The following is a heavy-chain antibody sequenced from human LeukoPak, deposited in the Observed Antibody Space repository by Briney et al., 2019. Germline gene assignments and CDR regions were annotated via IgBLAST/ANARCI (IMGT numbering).Heavy chain of an antibody. Sequence: GGSLRLSCAASGFTFCNYAMSWVRQAPGRGLEWVSAISGSSGLTYYADSVKGRFTISRDNSKNTLFLQMNSLRAEDTAVYYCARRGESASYGDYRFDYWGQGTLVTVSS. V-gene: IGHV3-23*01. CDR1: GFTFCNYA. CDR3: ARRGESASYGDYRFDY. J-gene: IGHJ4*02. CDR2: ISGSSGLT. D-gene: IGHD4-17*01.